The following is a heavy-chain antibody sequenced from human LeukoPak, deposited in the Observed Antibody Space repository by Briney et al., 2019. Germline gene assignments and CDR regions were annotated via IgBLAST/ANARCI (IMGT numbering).Heavy chain of an antibody. D-gene: IGHD3-3*01. V-gene: IGHV4-38-2*01. CDR2: IYHSAST. Sequence: PSETLSLTSAVSTYSISSGHHWGWTPQPPGKGLEWIGTIYHSASTYYNPSLKSPFTIAVDTSKIQFSLELSSVTAADTAVYYCARNYDFWSGYYTAPVYYYCYMDVWGKGTTVTVSS. CDR3: ARNYDFWSGYYTAPVYYYCYMDV. CDR1: TYSISSGHH. J-gene: IGHJ6*03.